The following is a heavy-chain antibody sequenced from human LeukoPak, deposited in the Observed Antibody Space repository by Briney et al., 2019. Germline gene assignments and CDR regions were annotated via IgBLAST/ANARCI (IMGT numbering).Heavy chain of an antibody. Sequence: PSETLSLTCTVSGGSISSYYWSWIRQPPGKGLEWIGYIYYNGNTNYNPSLKSRVTISVDTSKNQFSLKLRSVTAADTALYYCVQDWAWGAFGSWGQGTLVTVSS. CDR3: VQDWAWGAFGS. D-gene: IGHD7-27*01. CDR1: GGSISSYY. CDR2: IYYNGNT. J-gene: IGHJ4*02. V-gene: IGHV4-59*01.